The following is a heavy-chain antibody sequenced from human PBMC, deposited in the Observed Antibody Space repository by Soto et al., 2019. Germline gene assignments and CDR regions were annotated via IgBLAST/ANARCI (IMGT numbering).Heavy chain of an antibody. V-gene: IGHV3-23*01. CDR2: ISGSGGST. CDR3: AKEPGRRSGWEFNWFDP. CDR1: GFTFSSYA. J-gene: IGHJ5*02. D-gene: IGHD6-19*01. Sequence: GGSLRLSCAASGFTFSSYAMSWVRQAPGKGLEWVSAISGSGGSTYYADSVKGRFTISRDNSKNTLYLQMNSLRAEDTAVYYCAKEPGRRSGWEFNWFDPWGQGTLVTVYS.